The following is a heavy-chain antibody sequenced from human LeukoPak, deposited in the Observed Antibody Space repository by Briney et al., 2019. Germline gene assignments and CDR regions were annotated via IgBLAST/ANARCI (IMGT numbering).Heavy chain of an antibody. D-gene: IGHD1-1*01. J-gene: IGHJ4*02. CDR1: GGTFSSYA. CDR2: IIPIFGTA. CDR3: ARGSDHWNDEYGSGLFDY. Sequence: ASVTVSCKASGGTFSSYAISGVRQAPGQGLEWMGGIIPIFGTANYAQKFQGRVTITADKSTSTAYMELSSLRSEDTAVYYCARGSDHWNDEYGSGLFDYWGQGTLVTVSS. V-gene: IGHV1-69*06.